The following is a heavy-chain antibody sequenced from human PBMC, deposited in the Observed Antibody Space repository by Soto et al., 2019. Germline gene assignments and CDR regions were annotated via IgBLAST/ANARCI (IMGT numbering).Heavy chain of an antibody. CDR2: ISGSGGST. V-gene: IGHV3-23*01. J-gene: IGHJ4*02. D-gene: IGHD3-16*01. Sequence: GGSLRLSCAASGFTFSSYAMSWVRQAPGKGLEWVSAISGSGGSTYYADYVKGRFTISRDNSKNTLYLQMNSLRAEDTAVYYCAKWGNYDYIWGSYFDYWGQGTLVTVSS. CDR1: GFTFSSYA. CDR3: AKWGNYDYIWGSYFDY.